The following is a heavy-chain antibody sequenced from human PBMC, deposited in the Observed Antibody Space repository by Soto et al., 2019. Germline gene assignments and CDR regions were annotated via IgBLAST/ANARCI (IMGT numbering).Heavy chain of an antibody. V-gene: IGHV3-13*05. CDR1: GFPFSTYD. J-gene: IGHJ6*02. Sequence: GGSLRLSCAASGFPFSTYDMHWVRQVPGKGLEWVSAIGSAHDPDYLGSVKGRFSTSRENAKNSLYLQMNSLTTGDTAVYYCARAYLGRLPRRADYYYALDVWGQGTTVTVSS. D-gene: IGHD1-26*01. CDR2: IGSAHDP. CDR3: ARAYLGRLPRRADYYYALDV.